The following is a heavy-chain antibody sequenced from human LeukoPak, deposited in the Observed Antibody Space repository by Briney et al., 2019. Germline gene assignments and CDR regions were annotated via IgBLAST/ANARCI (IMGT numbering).Heavy chain of an antibody. V-gene: IGHV1-46*01. J-gene: IGHJ4*02. CDR2: INPSGGST. CDR1: GYTVTSYY. D-gene: IGHD6-19*01. CDR3: AREGSSGWYVDY. Sequence: WASVKLSCKASGYTVTSYYTQWVRQDPGQGLEWMGIINPSGGSTSYAQKFQGRVTMTRDTSTSTVYMELSSLRSEDTAVYYCAREGSSGWYVDYWGQGTLVTVSS.